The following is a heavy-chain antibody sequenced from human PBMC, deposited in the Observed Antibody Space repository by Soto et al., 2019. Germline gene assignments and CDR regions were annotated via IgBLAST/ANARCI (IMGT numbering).Heavy chain of an antibody. CDR2: IYYSGST. V-gene: IGHV4-39*01. Sequence: SETLSLTCTVSGGSISSSSYYWGWIRQPPGKGLEWIGSIYYSGSTYYNPSLKSRVTISVDTSKNQFSLKLSSVTAADTAVYYCARLRPGGLMVYAIWGAGYNWFDPWGQGTLVTVSS. CDR3: ARLRPGGLMVYAIWGAGYNWFDP. D-gene: IGHD2-8*01. J-gene: IGHJ5*02. CDR1: GGSISSSSYY.